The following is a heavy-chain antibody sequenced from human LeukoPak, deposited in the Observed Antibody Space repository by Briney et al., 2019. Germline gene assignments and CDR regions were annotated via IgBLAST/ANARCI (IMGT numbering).Heavy chain of an antibody. CDR1: GFTFSNAW. CDR2: ISSSGRTI. Sequence: PGGSLRLSCAASGFTFSNAWMSWVRQAPGKGLEWVSYISSSGRTIYYADSVKGRFTISRDNAKNSLYLQMSSLRAEDTAVYYCAGFLRNNYYRIGWFDPWGQGTLVTVSS. CDR3: AGFLRNNYYRIGWFDP. J-gene: IGHJ5*02. D-gene: IGHD3-10*01. V-gene: IGHV3-11*04.